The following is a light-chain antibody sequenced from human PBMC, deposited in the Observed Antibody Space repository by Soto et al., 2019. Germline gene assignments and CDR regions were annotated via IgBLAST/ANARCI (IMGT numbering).Light chain of an antibody. CDR1: SSDVGGYNY. CDR3: SSYAGSKGLV. J-gene: IGLJ2*01. V-gene: IGLV2-8*01. CDR2: EVS. Sequence: QAVVTQPPSASGSPGQSVTISCTGTSSDVGGYNYVSWYQQHPGKAPKLMIYEVSKWPSGVPDRFSGSKSGNTASLTVSGLQAEDEADYFCSSYAGSKGLVFGGGTKVTVL.